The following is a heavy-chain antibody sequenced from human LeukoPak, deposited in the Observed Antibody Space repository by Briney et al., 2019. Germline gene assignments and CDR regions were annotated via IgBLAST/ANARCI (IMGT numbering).Heavy chain of an antibody. Sequence: SVKVSCKASGYIFTSYDINWVRQATGQGLEWMGWMNPNSGNTGYAQKFQGRVTMTRNPSISTAYMELSSLRSEDTAVYYCASERGAVTTGSEAGCRAFDIWGQGTMVTVSS. CDR2: MNPNSGNT. CDR1: GYIFTSYD. CDR3: ASERGAVTTGSEAGCRAFDI. D-gene: IGHD4-17*01. J-gene: IGHJ3*02. V-gene: IGHV1-8*01.